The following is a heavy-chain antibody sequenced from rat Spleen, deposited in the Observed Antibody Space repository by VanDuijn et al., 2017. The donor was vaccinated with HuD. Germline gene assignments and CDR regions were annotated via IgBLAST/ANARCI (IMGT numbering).Heavy chain of an antibody. Sequence: EVQLVESGGGLVQPGRSLKLSCVASGFTFNKYWMAWIRQAPGKGLEWVASITATGASTNYPDSVKGRFTISRDNAKSTLYLQMDSLRSEDTATYYCARLGIAAIGNWFGYWGQGTLVTVSS. CDR1: GFTFNKYW. CDR3: ARLGIAAIGNWFGY. CDR2: ITATGAST. J-gene: IGHJ3*01. V-gene: IGHV5-31*01. D-gene: IGHD1-2*01.